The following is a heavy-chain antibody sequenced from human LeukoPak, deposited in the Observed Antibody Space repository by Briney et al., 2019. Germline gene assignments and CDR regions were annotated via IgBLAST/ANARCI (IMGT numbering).Heavy chain of an antibody. CDR2: IKQDGSEK. J-gene: IGHJ3*02. V-gene: IGHV3-7*01. Sequence: GGSLRLSCAASGFTFSSYSMSWVRQAPGKGPEWVANIKQDGSEKYYVDSVKGRFTISRDNAKNSLYLQMNSLRAEDTAVYYCARDSPSFDFWSGYYDAFDIWGQGTMVTVSS. CDR1: GFTFSSYS. CDR3: ARDSPSFDFWSGYYDAFDI. D-gene: IGHD3-3*01.